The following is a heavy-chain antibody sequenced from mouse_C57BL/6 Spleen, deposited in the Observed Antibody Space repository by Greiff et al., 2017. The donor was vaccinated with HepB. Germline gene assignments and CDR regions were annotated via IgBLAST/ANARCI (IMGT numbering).Heavy chain of an antibody. CDR1: GFNIKDDY. J-gene: IGHJ3*01. V-gene: IGHV14-4*01. CDR3: TTGEGEGFAY. CDR2: IDPENGDT. Sequence: EVKLVESGAELVRPGASVKLSCTASGFNIKDDYMHWVKQRPEQGLEWIGWIDPENGDTEYASKFQGKATITADTSSNTAYLQLSSLTSEDTAVYYCTTGEGEGFAYWGQGTLVTVSA.